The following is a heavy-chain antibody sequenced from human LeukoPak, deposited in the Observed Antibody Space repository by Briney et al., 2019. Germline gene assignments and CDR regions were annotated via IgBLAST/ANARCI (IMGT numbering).Heavy chain of an antibody. Sequence: SETLSLTCTVSGGSISSTNYFWGWIRQPPGKGLEWIGSIFYSGTTYYNPSLKSRVTISVDTSKNQFSLKLSSVTAADTAVYYCARVVRPAVTIFGVATRPVYYYMDVWGKGTTVTVSS. D-gene: IGHD3-3*01. CDR2: IFYSGTT. CDR1: GGSISSTNYF. J-gene: IGHJ6*03. V-gene: IGHV4-39*01. CDR3: ARVVRPAVTIFGVATRPVYYYMDV.